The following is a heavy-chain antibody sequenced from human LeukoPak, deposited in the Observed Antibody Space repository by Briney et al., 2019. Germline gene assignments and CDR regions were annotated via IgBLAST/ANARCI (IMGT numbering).Heavy chain of an antibody. CDR1: GFTFTNSA. V-gene: IGHV1-58*01. Sequence: SVKVSCKASGFTFTNSAVQWVRQARGQRPEWIGWIVVGSGNTNYAQKFQERVTITRDMSTSTAYMELSRLRSDDTAVYYCARDFASVVPAAIDYYYYYYVDVWGKGTTVTVSS. D-gene: IGHD2-2*02. J-gene: IGHJ6*03. CDR2: IVVGSGNT. CDR3: ARDFASVVPAAIDYYYYYYVDV.